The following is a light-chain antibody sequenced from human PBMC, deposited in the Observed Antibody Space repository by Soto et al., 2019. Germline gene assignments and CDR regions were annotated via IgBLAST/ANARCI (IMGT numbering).Light chain of an antibody. CDR2: EGS. V-gene: IGLV2-23*01. J-gene: IGLJ1*01. CDR3: CSYPGTSLVV. Sequence: QSVLTQPASVSGSPGQSITISCTGTSSDVGSYNLVSWYQQHPGKAPKLMIYEGSKRPSGVSNRFSGSKSGNTASLTISGLGVEAEAEYDCCSYPGTSLVVFGTGTKLTVL. CDR1: SSDVGSYNL.